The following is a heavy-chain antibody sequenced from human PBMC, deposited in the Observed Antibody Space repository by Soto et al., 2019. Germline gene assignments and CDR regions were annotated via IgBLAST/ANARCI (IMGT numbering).Heavy chain of an antibody. CDR3: ARVRQGCSANNCYFDP. CDR1: GASITGTSY. CDR2: FSLSGTT. V-gene: IGHV4-4*07. J-gene: IGHJ5*01. Sequence: QVQLQESGPGLMKPSETLSLTCTVSGASITGTSYWSWIRQPAGKGLEWIGRFSLSGTTNYNPSLRSRVTMSADVSKNQFSLRLTSVTAADTALYYCARVRQGCSANNCYFDPWGQGTQVTISS. D-gene: IGHD1-1*01.